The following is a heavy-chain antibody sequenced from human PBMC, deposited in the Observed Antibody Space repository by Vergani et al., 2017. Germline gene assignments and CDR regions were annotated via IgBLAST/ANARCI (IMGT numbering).Heavy chain of an antibody. Sequence: EVQLVESGGGLVQPGRSLRLSCAASGFTFDDYAMHWVRQAPGKGLEWVSGISWNSGSIGYADSVKGRFTISRDNAKTSLYLQMNSLRAEDTALYYCAKALAGGYYYYYMDVWGKGTTVTVSS. V-gene: IGHV3-9*01. J-gene: IGHJ6*03. D-gene: IGHD4-23*01. CDR1: GFTFDDYA. CDR3: AKALAGGYYYYYMDV. CDR2: ISWNSGSI.